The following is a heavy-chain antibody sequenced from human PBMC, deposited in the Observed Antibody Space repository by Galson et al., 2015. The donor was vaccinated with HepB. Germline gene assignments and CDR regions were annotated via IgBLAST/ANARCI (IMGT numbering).Heavy chain of an antibody. CDR1: GFTFSSYA. V-gene: IGHV3-64D*06. Sequence: SLRLSCAASGFTFSSYAMHWVRQAPGKGLEYVSAISSNGGSTYYADSVKGRFTISRDNSKNTLYLQMSSLRAEDTAVYYCVKDPGYCSSTSCYDAFDIWGQGTMVTVSS. D-gene: IGHD2-2*01. CDR3: VKDPGYCSSTSCYDAFDI. J-gene: IGHJ3*02. CDR2: ISSNGGST.